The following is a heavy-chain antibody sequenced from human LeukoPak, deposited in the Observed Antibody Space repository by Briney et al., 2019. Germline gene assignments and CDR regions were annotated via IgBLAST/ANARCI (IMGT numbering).Heavy chain of an antibody. CDR2: MNPNSGNT. Sequence: ASVKVSCKASGYTFTSYDINWVRQATGQGLEWMGWMNPNSGNTGYAQKFQGRVTMTRNTSISTAYMELSSLRSEDTAVYYCARGGTMVRGGIPHYYYGMDVWGQGTTVTVSS. V-gene: IGHV1-8*01. CDR3: ARGGTMVRGGIPHYYYGMDV. D-gene: IGHD3-10*01. CDR1: GYTFTSYD. J-gene: IGHJ6*02.